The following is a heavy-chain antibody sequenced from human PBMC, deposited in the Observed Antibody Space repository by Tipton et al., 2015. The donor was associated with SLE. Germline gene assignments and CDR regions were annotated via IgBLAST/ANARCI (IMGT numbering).Heavy chain of an antibody. V-gene: IGHV3-48*03. CDR3: ARVPPSNWGYFDY. Sequence: SLRLSCAASGFTLNNYEMNWVRRAPGKGLEWVSYISSSGGTIYYADSAKGRFTISRDNAKNSLYLQMNSLRAEDTAVYYCARVPPSNWGYFDYWGQGTLVTVSS. CDR1: GFTLNNYE. J-gene: IGHJ4*02. D-gene: IGHD7-27*01. CDR2: ISSSGGTI.